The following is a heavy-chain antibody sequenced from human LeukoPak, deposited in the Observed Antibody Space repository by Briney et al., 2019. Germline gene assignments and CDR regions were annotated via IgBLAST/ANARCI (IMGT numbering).Heavy chain of an antibody. J-gene: IGHJ2*01. D-gene: IGHD6-13*01. Sequence: PSETLSLTCTVSGGSIRSYYWSWIRQPPGQGLEWIGYIYYSGNTNYNPSLKSRLTISIDTSKNQFSLKLSSVTAADTAVYYCARVYYSSSYDYWYFTLWGRGTLVTVSS. CDR1: GGSIRSYY. CDR3: ARVYYSSSYDYWYFTL. CDR2: IYYSGNT. V-gene: IGHV4-59*01.